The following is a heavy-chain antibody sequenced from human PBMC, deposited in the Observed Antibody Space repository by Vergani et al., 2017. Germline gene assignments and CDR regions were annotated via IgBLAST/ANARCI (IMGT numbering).Heavy chain of an antibody. Sequence: QVQLQESGPGLVKPSETLSLTCTASGYSISSGYYWGWIRQPPGKGLEWIGSIYHSGSTYYNPSLKSRVTISVDTSKNQFSLKLSSVTAADTAVYYCARACGDTAMPRFDYWGQGTLVTVSS. V-gene: IGHV4-38-2*02. CDR2: IYHSGST. CDR3: ARACGDTAMPRFDY. D-gene: IGHD5-18*01. CDR1: GYSISSGYY. J-gene: IGHJ4*02.